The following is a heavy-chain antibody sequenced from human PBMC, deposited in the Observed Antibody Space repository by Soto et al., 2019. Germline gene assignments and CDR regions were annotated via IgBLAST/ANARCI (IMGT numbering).Heavy chain of an antibody. CDR2: IYSGGST. CDR3: ARGVGAGGGTTRHYYGMDV. V-gene: IGHV3-53*04. CDR1: GFTVSSNY. Sequence: EVQLVESGGGLVQPGGSLRLSCAASGFTVSSNYMSWVRQAPGKGLECVSVIYSGGSTYYADSVKGRFTISRHNSKNTLYLEMNGLRAEDTAVYYCARGVGAGGGTTRHYYGMDVWGQGTTVTVSS. J-gene: IGHJ6*02. D-gene: IGHD1-1*01.